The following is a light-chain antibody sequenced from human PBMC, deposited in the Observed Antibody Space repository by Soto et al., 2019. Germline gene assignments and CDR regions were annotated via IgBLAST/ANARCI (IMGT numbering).Light chain of an antibody. Sequence: EIVMTQSPATLSVSPGGRSTLPCMASQSVSSNLAWYQQKPGQAPRLIIYGASTRATGIPARSSGSVSGTEVTLTISSLKSEDVAVYYCQQYNNWPWTFGQGTKVDI. J-gene: IGKJ1*01. CDR2: GAS. V-gene: IGKV3-15*01. CDR3: QQYNNWPWT. CDR1: QSVSSN.